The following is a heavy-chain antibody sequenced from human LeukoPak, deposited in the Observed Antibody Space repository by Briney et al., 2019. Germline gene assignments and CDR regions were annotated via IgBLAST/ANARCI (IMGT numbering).Heavy chain of an antibody. Sequence: PSETLSLTCTVSGGSISSYYWSWIRQPPGKGLEWIGYIYYSGSTNYNPSLKSRVTISVDTSKNQFSLKLSSVTAADTAVYYCARGWRFGELFLDYWGQGTLVTVSS. J-gene: IGHJ4*02. CDR2: IYYSGST. D-gene: IGHD3-10*01. V-gene: IGHV4-59*12. CDR3: ARGWRFGELFLDY. CDR1: GGSISSYY.